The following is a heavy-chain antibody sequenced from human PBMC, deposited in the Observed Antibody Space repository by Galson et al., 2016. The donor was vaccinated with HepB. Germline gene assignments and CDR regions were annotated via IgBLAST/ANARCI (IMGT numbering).Heavy chain of an antibody. Sequence: SETLSLTCTVSGGSISSYYWSWIRQPPGKGLEWIGHLHSPENTYYNPSLKTRVSMSVDRSNNLFTLRLGSVVAADTAVYFCARGPRLLRALGDLVSYFDSWGQGILVAVSS. V-gene: IGHV4-59*04. CDR3: ARGPRLLRALGDLVSYFDS. CDR2: LHSPENT. D-gene: IGHD2-21*01. CDR1: GGSISSYY. J-gene: IGHJ4*02.